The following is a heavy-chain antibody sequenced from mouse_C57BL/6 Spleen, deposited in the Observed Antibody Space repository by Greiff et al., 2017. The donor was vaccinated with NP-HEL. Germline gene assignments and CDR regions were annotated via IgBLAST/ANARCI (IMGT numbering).Heavy chain of an antibody. D-gene: IGHD3-2*02. CDR1: GYTFTSYG. CDR3: ATAQALAMDY. V-gene: IGHV1-81*01. J-gene: IGHJ4*01. Sequence: QVQLQQSGAELARPGASVKLSCKASGYTFTSYGISWVKQRPGQGLEWIGEIYPRSGNTYYNEKFKGKATLTADKSSSTAYMELRSLTSEDSAVYFCATAQALAMDYWGQGTSVTVSS. CDR2: IYPRSGNT.